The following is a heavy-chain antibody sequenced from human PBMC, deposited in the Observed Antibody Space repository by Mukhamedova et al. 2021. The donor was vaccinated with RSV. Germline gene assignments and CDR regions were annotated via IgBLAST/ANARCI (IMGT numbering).Heavy chain of an antibody. D-gene: IGHD5-18*01. J-gene: IGHJ4*02. V-gene: IGHV3-11*04. Sequence: ISGSGTPIYYASSVKGRFTISRDNSNNSLYLQMNSLRAEDTAVYYCARAIHVVCLQGSDYFDYLGQGSLATVSS. CDR2: ISGSGTPI. CDR3: ARAIHVVCLQGSDYFDY.